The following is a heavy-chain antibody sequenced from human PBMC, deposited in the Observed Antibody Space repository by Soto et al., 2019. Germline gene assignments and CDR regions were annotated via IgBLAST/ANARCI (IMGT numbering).Heavy chain of an antibody. D-gene: IGHD3-10*01. CDR2: ISSSSSYI. J-gene: IGHJ4*02. Sequence: GGSLRLSCAASGFTFSSYSMNWVRQAPGKGLEWVSSISSSSSYIYYADSVKGRFTISRDNAKNSLYLQMNSLRAEDTAVYYCAKKYSYDSGTYLYHFDCWGQGTLVTVSS. CDR3: AKKYSYDSGTYLYHFDC. V-gene: IGHV3-21*01. CDR1: GFTFSSYS.